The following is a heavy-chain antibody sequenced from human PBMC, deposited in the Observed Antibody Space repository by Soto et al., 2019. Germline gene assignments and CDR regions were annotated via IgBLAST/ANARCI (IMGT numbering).Heavy chain of an antibody. D-gene: IGHD6-19*01. V-gene: IGHV3-74*01. CDR3: TRDPAPSGWYDY. CDR1: GFTLRDYW. J-gene: IGHJ4*02. Sequence: GGSLRLSCAASGFTLRDYWMHWVRQAPGKGLVWVSRINSDGSSTSYADSVKGRFIISRDSARNMLYLQMNSLRAEDTALYYCTRDPAPSGWYDYWGRGTLVTVSS. CDR2: INSDGSST.